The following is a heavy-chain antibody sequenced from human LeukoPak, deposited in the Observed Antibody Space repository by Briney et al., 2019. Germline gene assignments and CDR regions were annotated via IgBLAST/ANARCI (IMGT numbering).Heavy chain of an antibody. J-gene: IGHJ4*02. D-gene: IGHD6-19*01. CDR1: GGSISSYY. CDR2: IYTGGST. CDR3: ARDKGVAGTPYYFDY. Sequence: SETLSLTCTVSGGSISSYYWSWIRQPAGKGLEWIGRIYTGGSTNYNPSLKSRVTMSVDTSKNQFSLKLSSVTAADTAVYYCARDKGVAGTPYYFDYWGQGTLVTVSS. V-gene: IGHV4-4*07.